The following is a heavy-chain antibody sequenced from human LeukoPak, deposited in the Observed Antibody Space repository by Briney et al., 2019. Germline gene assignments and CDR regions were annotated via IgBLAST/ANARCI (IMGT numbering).Heavy chain of an antibody. CDR1: GFTFSTYA. J-gene: IGHJ4*02. Sequence: GGSLRLSCAASGFTFSTYAMTWVRQAPGKGLEWVSLISGTGGSTYYADSVKGRFTISRDNSKNTLYLQMNSLRAEDTAVYYCAKDLGDPDYYDSSGYGLWGQGTLVTVSS. V-gene: IGHV3-23*01. CDR3: AKDLGDPDYYDSSGYGL. D-gene: IGHD3-22*01. CDR2: ISGTGGST.